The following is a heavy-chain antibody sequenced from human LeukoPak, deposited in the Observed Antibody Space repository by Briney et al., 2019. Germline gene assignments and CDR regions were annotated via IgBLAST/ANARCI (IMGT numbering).Heavy chain of an antibody. D-gene: IGHD3-9*01. CDR2: IYTSGST. Sequence: WETLSLTCTVSGGSISSYYWSWIRQPPGKGLEWIGYIYTSGSTNYNPSLKSRVTISVDTSKNQFSLKLSSVTAADTAVYYCARHKGGGRYFDWLLDFDYWGQRTLVTVSS. CDR1: GGSISSYY. V-gene: IGHV4-4*09. J-gene: IGHJ4*02. CDR3: ARHKGGGRYFDWLLDFDY.